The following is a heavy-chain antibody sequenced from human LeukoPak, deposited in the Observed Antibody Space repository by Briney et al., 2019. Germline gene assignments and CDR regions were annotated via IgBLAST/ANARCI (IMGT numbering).Heavy chain of an antibody. CDR2: INPNSGET. J-gene: IGHJ4*02. Sequence: ASVKVSCKTSGYTFTDYYIHWVRQAPGPGLEWMGWINPNSGETNSAQKFRGRVTMTGDTSISTAYMELRRVTSDDTAVYYCARDRDYSNTERGFDYWGQGTLVTVSS. CDR1: GYTFTDYY. V-gene: IGHV1-2*02. CDR3: ARDRDYSNTERGFDY. D-gene: IGHD4-11*01.